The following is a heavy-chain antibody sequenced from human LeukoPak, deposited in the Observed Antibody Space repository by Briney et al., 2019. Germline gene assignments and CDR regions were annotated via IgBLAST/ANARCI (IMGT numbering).Heavy chain of an antibody. CDR3: ARVNGIRGNYYDF. D-gene: IGHD1-26*01. CDR2: IYSGGSGGSP. V-gene: IGHV3-53*01. Sequence: GGSLRLSCAASGFSVSGNFMGGVRQAPGKGLEWVSIIYSGGSGGSPYYADSVRGRFTISRDNSKNTVSLQMNSLRDEDTAVYYCARVNGIRGNYYDFWGQGTLVTVSS. J-gene: IGHJ4*02. CDR1: GFSVSGNF.